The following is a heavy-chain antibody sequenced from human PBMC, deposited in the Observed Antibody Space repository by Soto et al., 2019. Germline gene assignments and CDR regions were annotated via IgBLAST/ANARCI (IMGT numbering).Heavy chain of an antibody. D-gene: IGHD4-17*01. J-gene: IGHJ3*02. V-gene: IGHV4-28*01. CDR1: GYSISSSNW. CDR2: IYYSGST. Sequence: QVQLQESGPGLVKPSDTLSLTCAVSGYSISSSNWWGWIRQPPGKGLEWIGYIYYSGSTYYNPSLMTRVTLSVDACNTHLSLSLSSVTAVDTAVYYCARTDNYGDSSFDIWGQGTLVTVSS. CDR3: ARTDNYGDSSFDI.